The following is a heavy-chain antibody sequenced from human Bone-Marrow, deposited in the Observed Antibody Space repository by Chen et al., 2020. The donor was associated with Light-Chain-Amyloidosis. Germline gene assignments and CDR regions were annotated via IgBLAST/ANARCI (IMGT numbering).Heavy chain of an antibody. D-gene: IGHD3-9*01. CDR3: VRQRRGIGWLPVY. CDR1: SGSISSDNYY. CDR2: IYFRGDT. V-gene: IGHV4-39*01. Sequence: QLPLQESGPGLVKTSETLSLTCTVSSGSISSDNYYWGWIRQPPGQGLEWIGSIYFRGDTYYRPSLRSRVTISVDTSKNQFSLILNSMTAADTAVYYCVRQRRGIGWLPVYWGQGTLVTVSS. J-gene: IGHJ4*02.